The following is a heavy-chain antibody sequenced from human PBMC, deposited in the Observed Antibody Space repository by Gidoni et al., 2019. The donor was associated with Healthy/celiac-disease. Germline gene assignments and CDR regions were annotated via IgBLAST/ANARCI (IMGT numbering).Heavy chain of an antibody. D-gene: IGHD5-18*01. CDR1: GYSISSGYY. CDR3: ARGDTAMVTYFDY. CDR2: IYHSGST. V-gene: IGHV4-38-2*02. J-gene: IGHJ4*02. Sequence: QVQLQESGPGLVKPSETLSLTCTVSGYSISSGYYWGWIRQPPGKGLEWIGSIYHSGSTYYNPSLKSRVTISVDTSKNQFSLKLSSVTAADTAVYYCARGDTAMVTYFDYWGQGTLVTVSS.